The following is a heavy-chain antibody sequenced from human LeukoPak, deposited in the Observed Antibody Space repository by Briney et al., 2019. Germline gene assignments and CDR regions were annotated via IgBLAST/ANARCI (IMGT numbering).Heavy chain of an antibody. CDR3: AREGLAVAGPVA. CDR1: GYTFTGYY. D-gene: IGHD6-19*01. J-gene: IGHJ4*02. Sequence: ASVKVSCKASGYTFTGYYMHWVRQTPGQGLHGMGWMNPNSGGTNYAQKFQGRVTMTRDTSISTAYMEVSRVRSDDTAVYYCAREGLAVAGPVAWGQGTLVCVSS. CDR2: MNPNSGGT. V-gene: IGHV1-2*02.